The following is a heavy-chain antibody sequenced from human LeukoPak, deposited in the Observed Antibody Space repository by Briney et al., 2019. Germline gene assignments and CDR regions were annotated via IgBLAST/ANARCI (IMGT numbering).Heavy chain of an antibody. Sequence: PGGSLRLSCTASGFSFSDYSMNWVRQAPGRGLEWVSSVSSSSSYIYYADSVKGRFTISRDNAKNSLYLQVNSLRAEDTAVYYCARHTRLGGYYFDYWGPGTLVTVSS. J-gene: IGHJ4*02. CDR3: ARHTRLGGYYFDY. CDR2: VSSSSSYI. D-gene: IGHD2-2*01. CDR1: GFSFSDYS. V-gene: IGHV3-21*01.